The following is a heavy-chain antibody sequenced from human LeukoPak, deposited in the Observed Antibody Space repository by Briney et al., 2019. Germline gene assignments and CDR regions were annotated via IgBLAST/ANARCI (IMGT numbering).Heavy chain of an antibody. CDR2: INSDGSST. CDR3: ARDRNTDFWSGYYTNYCDY. Sequence: GGSLRLSCAASGFTFSSYWMHWVRQAPGKGLVWVSRINSDGSSTSYADPVKGRFTISRDNAKNSLYLQMNSLRAEDTAVYYCARDRNTDFWSGYYTNYCDYWGQGTLVTVSS. CDR1: GFTFSSYW. J-gene: IGHJ4*02. V-gene: IGHV3-74*01. D-gene: IGHD3-3*01.